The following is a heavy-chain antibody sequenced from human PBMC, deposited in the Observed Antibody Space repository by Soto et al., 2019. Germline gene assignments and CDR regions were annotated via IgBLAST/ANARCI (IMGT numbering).Heavy chain of an antibody. V-gene: IGHV3-30*18. CDR1: GFIFSSYG. Sequence: GGSLRLSCAASGFIFSSYGMHWVRQAPGRGLEWVAAISYHGKTIYYADSVKGRFTISRDNSRKTLDLQMSSLRTEDTAVYYCTKDPHFDSWGQGTRVTV. CDR3: TKDPHFDS. J-gene: IGHJ4*02. CDR2: ISYHGKTI.